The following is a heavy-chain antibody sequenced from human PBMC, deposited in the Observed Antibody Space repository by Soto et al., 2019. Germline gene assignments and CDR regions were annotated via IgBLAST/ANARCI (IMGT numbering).Heavy chain of an antibody. CDR1: GYTFTSYG. CDR3: ARVGVVSSWYEDYYYYGMDV. V-gene: IGHV1-18*04. CDR2: ISAYNGNT. Sequence: RASVKVSCKASGYTFTSYGISWVRQAPGQGLEWMGWISAYNGNTNYAQKLQGRVTMTTDTSTSTAYMELRSLRSDDTAVYYCARVGVVSSWYEDYYYYGMDVWGQGTTVTVSS. D-gene: IGHD6-13*01. J-gene: IGHJ6*02.